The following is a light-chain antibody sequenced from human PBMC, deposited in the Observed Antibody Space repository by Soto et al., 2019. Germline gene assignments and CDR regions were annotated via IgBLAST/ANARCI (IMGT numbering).Light chain of an antibody. J-gene: IGLJ1*01. CDR2: DVS. V-gene: IGLV2-14*01. CDR1: SSDVGGYDY. CDR3: SSYTGSSLYV. Sequence: QSALTQPASVSASPGQSITISCTGTSSDVGGYDYVSWYQQHPGKAPKLMIYDVSNRPSGVSNRFSGSKSGNTASLTISGLQAEDEGDYYCSSYTGSSLYVFGPGTKVTVL.